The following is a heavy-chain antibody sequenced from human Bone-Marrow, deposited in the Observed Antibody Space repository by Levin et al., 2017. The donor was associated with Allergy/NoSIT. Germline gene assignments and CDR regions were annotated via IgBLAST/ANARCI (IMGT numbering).Heavy chain of an antibody. Sequence: LSLPCAASGFTFRSYWMHWVRQAPGKGLVWVSRINSDGSSTSYADSVKGRFTISRDNAKNTLYLQMNSLRAEDTAVYYCARGGDRDTAMEQYFQHWGQGTLVTVSS. CDR2: INSDGSST. V-gene: IGHV3-74*01. D-gene: IGHD5-18*01. CDR1: GFTFRSYW. CDR3: ARGGDRDTAMEQYFQH. J-gene: IGHJ1*01.